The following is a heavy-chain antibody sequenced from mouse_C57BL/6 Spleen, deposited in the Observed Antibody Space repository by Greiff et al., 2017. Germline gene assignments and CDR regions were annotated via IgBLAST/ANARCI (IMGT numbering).Heavy chain of an antibody. J-gene: IGHJ2*01. V-gene: IGHV1-55*01. CDR3: ARTGTAQATDYFDY. D-gene: IGHD3-2*02. CDR2: IYPGSGST. CDR1: GYTFTSYW. Sequence: QVQLQQPGAELVKPGASVKMSCKASGYTFTSYWITWVKQRPGQGLEWIGDIYPGSGSTNYNEKFKSKATLTVDTSSSTAYMKLSSLTSEDSAVYYCARTGTAQATDYFDYWGQGTTLTVSS.